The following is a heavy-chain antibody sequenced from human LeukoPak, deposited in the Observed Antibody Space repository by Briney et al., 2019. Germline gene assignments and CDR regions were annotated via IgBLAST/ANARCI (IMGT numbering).Heavy chain of an antibody. Sequence: GGSLRLSCAASGFTFSSYSMNWVRQAPGKGLEWVSSISSSSSTIYYADSVKGRFTISRDNAKNSLYLQMNSLRAEDTAVYYCASGTGSSSSGNPDYWGQGTLVTVSS. CDR2: ISSSSSTI. CDR3: ASGTGSSSSGNPDY. V-gene: IGHV3-48*01. D-gene: IGHD6-6*01. CDR1: GFTFSSYS. J-gene: IGHJ4*02.